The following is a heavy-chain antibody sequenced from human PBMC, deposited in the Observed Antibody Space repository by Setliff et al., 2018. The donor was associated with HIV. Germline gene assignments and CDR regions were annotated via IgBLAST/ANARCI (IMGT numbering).Heavy chain of an antibody. CDR3: AREIRTIEGGALDI. Sequence: GESLKISCKGSGYYFTTFWIAWVRQMPGKGLEWMGFIYPGDSHTTYSPSFQGQVTISVDTSVSTAYLQWNTLKSSDTAMYYCAREIRTIEGGALDIWGQGTSVTVS. J-gene: IGHJ3*02. CDR1: GYYFTTFW. V-gene: IGHV5-51*01. CDR2: IYPGDSHT. D-gene: IGHD3-16*01.